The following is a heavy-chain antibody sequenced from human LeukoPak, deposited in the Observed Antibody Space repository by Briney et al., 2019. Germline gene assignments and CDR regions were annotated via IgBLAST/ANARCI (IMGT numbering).Heavy chain of an antibody. CDR1: GFSFDDFD. J-gene: IGHJ6*02. Sequence: GRSLRLSCEASGFSFDDFDVHWVRHAPGKGLEWVSRIGWNGRSIHYADSVKGRFTISRDNAKNSLYLQMNSLRAEDTALYYCAKDSDYFGSGSYYNFWDVWGQGTTVIVSS. D-gene: IGHD3-10*01. CDR3: AKDSDYFGSGSYYNFWDV. CDR2: IGWNGRSI. V-gene: IGHV3-9*01.